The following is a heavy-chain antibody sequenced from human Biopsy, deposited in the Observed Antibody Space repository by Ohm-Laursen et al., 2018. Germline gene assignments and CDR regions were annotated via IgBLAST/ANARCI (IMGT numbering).Heavy chain of an antibody. J-gene: IGHJ4*02. D-gene: IGHD5-24*01. CDR2: INTYNGNT. CDR1: GYTLTSYG. V-gene: IGHV1-18*01. CDR3: ARERGGYKRTDY. Sequence: ASVKVSCKASGYTLTSYGISWARQAPGQGLEWMGWINTYNGNTNYAQNLRGRVTMTTDTSTSTAYMELRSLRSDDTAVYYCARERGGYKRTDYWGQGTLVTVSS.